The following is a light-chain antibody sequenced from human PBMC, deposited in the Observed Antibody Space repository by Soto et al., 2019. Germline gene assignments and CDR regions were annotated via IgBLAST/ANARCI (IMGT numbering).Light chain of an antibody. CDR3: HQRYNWPRVT. J-gene: IGKJ5*01. V-gene: IGKV3-11*01. Sequence: EIVLTQSPATLSLSPGERVTLSCRASQSVSNSLAWYQQKPGQPPRLLIYDVSNRATGIPARFSGNGSGTDFTLTITSLEPEDFAVYFCHQRYNWPRVTFGQGTQLEIK. CDR1: QSVSNS. CDR2: DVS.